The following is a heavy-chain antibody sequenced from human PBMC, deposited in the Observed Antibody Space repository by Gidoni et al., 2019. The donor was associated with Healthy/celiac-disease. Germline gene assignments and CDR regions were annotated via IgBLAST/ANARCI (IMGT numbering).Heavy chain of an antibody. D-gene: IGHD3-22*01. V-gene: IGHV4-31*03. Sequence: QVQLQESRPGLVKPSQTLSLTCTVSGGSISSGGYYWSWIRQHPGKGLEWIGYIYYSGSTYYNPSLKSRVAISVDTSKNQFSLKLSSVTAADTAVYYCAREDRGVVVIGSDAFDIWGQGTMVTVSS. CDR2: IYYSGST. J-gene: IGHJ3*02. CDR3: AREDRGVVVIGSDAFDI. CDR1: GGSISSGGYY.